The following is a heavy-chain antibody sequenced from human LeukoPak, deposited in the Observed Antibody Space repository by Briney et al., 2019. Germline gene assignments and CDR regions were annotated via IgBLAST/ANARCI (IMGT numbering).Heavy chain of an antibody. CDR2: IYHSGST. D-gene: IGHD6-19*01. CDR3: ARDSRYSSGRDAFDI. V-gene: IGHV4-4*02. Sequence: PSGTLSLTCAVSGVSISSSNWWNWVRQPPGKGLEWIGEIYHSGSTNYNPSLKSRVTISVDTSKNQFSLKLSSVTAADTAVYYCARDSRYSSGRDAFDIWGQGTMVTVSS. CDR1: GVSISSSNW. J-gene: IGHJ3*02.